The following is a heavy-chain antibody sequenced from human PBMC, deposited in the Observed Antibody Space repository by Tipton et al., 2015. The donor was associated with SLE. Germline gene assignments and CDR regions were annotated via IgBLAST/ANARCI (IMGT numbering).Heavy chain of an antibody. CDR1: GCSFTRYW. CDR2: IYPGDSDT. J-gene: IGHJ4*02. V-gene: IGHV5-51*03. Sequence: VQLVQSGAEVKKPGESLKISCKGSGCSFTRYWIAWVRQMSGKGLEWMGIIYPGDSDTRYSPSFQGQVTISADKSISTAYLQWRSLKASDTAMYYCASNYDPLYYFDYWGQGTLVTVSS. D-gene: IGHD3-22*01. CDR3: ASNYDPLYYFDY.